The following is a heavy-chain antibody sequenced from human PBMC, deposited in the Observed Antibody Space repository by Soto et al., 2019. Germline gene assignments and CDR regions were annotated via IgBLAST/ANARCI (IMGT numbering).Heavy chain of an antibody. CDR1: GYTFRNFY. Sequence: QVQLVQSGAEMKKPGASVKVSCQASGYTFRNFYMHWVRQAPGQGLEWMGVINPGGGSADYAQDFQDRVYIATDTSTGTVYMELRSLSSDDTAVYYRARDNTGPMYGDPNVGSGDLGYYGLDVWGQGTTVTVSS. V-gene: IGHV1-46*01. D-gene: IGHD3-3*01. CDR3: ARDNTGPMYGDPNVGSGDLGYYGLDV. J-gene: IGHJ6*02. CDR2: INPGGGSA.